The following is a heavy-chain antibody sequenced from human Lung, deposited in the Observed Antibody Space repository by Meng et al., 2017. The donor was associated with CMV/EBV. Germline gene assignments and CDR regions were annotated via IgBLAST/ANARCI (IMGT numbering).Heavy chain of an antibody. J-gene: IGHJ6*02. D-gene: IGHD6-6*01. Sequence: GGSLRLXCAASGFTFSSYAMSWVRQAPGKGLEWVSVIYSGGSSTYYADSVKGRFTISRDNSKNTLYLQMNSLRAEDTAVYYCAKVGQGYSSSSDYYYGMDVWGQGTXVTVSS. CDR1: GFTFSSYA. CDR2: IYSGGSST. V-gene: IGHV3-23*03. CDR3: AKVGQGYSSSSDYYYGMDV.